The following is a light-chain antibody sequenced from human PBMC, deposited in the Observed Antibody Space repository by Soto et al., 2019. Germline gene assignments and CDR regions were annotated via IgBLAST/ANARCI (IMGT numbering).Light chain of an antibody. CDR3: QQYNSYPWT. CDR2: DAS. CDR1: QGIRKN. Sequence: IQMTQSPSSLSASVGDRVTITCRASQGIRKNLGWYQQRPGKAPRLLISDASRLQSGVPPRFNGSRSGTEFTLTIRSLQPDDFATYYCQQYNSYPWTFGQGTKVDIK. V-gene: IGKV1-17*01. J-gene: IGKJ1*01.